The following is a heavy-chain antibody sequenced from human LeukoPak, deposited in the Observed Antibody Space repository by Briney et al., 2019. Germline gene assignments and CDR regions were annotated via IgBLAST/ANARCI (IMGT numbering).Heavy chain of an antibody. V-gene: IGHV3-74*01. Sequence: PGGSLRLSCAASGFRFNTYWMHWVRQAPGEGLVWVSLISSDGSKALYADSVQGRFTISRDNSKNTLYLQMNSLRAEDTAVYYCARAGSSWYQDYFFDYWGQGTPVTVSS. J-gene: IGHJ4*02. CDR3: ARAGSSWYQDYFFDY. CDR1: GFRFNTYW. D-gene: IGHD6-13*01. CDR2: ISSDGSKA.